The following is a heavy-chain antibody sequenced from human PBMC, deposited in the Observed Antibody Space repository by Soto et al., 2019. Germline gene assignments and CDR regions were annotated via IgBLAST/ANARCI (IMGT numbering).Heavy chain of an antibody. D-gene: IGHD3-10*01. CDR3: ARVSHSPRVGELLPYY. V-gene: IGHV1-18*01. Sequence: QVQLVQSGAEVKKPGASVKVSCKASGYTFTSYGISWVRQAPGQGLEWMGWISAYNGNTNYAQKLQGRVTMTTDTSTSTAYMEQRSLRSDDTAVYYCARVSHSPRVGELLPYYWGQGTLVTVSS. J-gene: IGHJ4*02. CDR2: ISAYNGNT. CDR1: GYTFTSYG.